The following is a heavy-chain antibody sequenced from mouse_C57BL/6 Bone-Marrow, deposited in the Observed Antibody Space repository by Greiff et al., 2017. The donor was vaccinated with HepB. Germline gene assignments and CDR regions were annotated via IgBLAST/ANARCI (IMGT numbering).Heavy chain of an antibody. D-gene: IGHD1-1*01. Sequence: QVQLQHPGAELVKPGASVKLSCKASGYTFTSYWMHWVKQRPGQGLEWIGMIHPNSGSTNYNEKFKSKATLTVDKSSSTAYMQLSSLTSEDSAVYYWAREGDYYYGSSYGGYWYFDVWGTGTTVTVSS. CDR1: GYTFTSYW. V-gene: IGHV1-64*01. J-gene: IGHJ1*03. CDR3: AREGDYYYGSSYGGYWYFDV. CDR2: IHPNSGST.